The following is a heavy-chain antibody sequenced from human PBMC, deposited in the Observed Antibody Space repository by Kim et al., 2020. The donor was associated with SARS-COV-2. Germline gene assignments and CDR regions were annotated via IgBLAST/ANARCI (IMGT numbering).Heavy chain of an antibody. CDR2: ISGSGGST. D-gene: IGHD6-13*01. V-gene: IGHV3-23*01. CDR3: AKRFDSSSWSDNWFDP. J-gene: IGHJ5*02. Sequence: GGSLRLSCAASGFTFSSYAMSWVRQAPGKGLEWVSAISGSGGSTYYADSVKGRFTISRDNSKNTLYLQMNSLRAEDTAVYYCAKRFDSSSWSDNWFDPWGQGTLVTVSS. CDR1: GFTFSSYA.